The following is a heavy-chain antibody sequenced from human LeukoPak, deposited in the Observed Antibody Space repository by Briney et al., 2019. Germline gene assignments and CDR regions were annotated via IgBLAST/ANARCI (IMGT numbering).Heavy chain of an antibody. CDR2: IFYSGSS. Sequence: KPSETLSLTCTVSGGSVISSGNYWGWFRQPPGKGLEWIGNIFYSGSSYYTPSLKSRVTISVDTSKNQFSLELSSVTAADTAVYYCARGSRRLADFHYWGQGTLVTVSS. V-gene: IGHV4-39*01. CDR3: ARGSRRLADFHY. J-gene: IGHJ4*02. D-gene: IGHD1-26*01. CDR1: GGSVISSGNY.